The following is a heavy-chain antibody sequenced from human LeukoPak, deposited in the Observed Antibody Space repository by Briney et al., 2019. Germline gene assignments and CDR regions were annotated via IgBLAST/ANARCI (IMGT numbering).Heavy chain of an antibody. D-gene: IGHD1-1*01. J-gene: IGHJ4*02. CDR3: AKSLRGTETSSFDY. Sequence: PGWSLTLPRAVSGCTFSGYAMSEFRQAAARGLDWVAVMSGSGGSTSHATSVKGRFTISKDNSQHTPSLHRNSLRAEDTAVHYCAKSLRGTETSSFDYWGQGTLVTVSS. V-gene: IGHV3-23*01. CDR2: MSGSGGST. CDR1: GCTFSGYA.